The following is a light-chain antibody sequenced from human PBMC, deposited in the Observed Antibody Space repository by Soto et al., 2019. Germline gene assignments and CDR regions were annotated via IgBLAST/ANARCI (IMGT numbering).Light chain of an antibody. Sequence: DIQMTQSPSTLSASVGDRVTITCRASQNVRIYLAWYQQKPGKAPKLLIYQTSSLQSGVPSRFSGSGSETEFTLAINSLQPEDFATYYCQQYYIYPPAFGLGTKVEIK. V-gene: IGKV1-5*03. CDR3: QQYYIYPPA. J-gene: IGKJ3*01. CDR1: QNVRIY. CDR2: QTS.